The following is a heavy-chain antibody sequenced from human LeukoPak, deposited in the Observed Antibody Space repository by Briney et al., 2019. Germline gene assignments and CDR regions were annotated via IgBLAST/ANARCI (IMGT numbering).Heavy chain of an antibody. CDR3: AREYSPYGYFDY. D-gene: IGHD2-21*01. CDR2: IYYSGST. V-gene: IGHV4-59*01. CDR1: GGSHSSYY. J-gene: IGHJ4*02. Sequence: SETLSLTCTVSGGSHSSYYWSLIQQPPGKGLEWIGYIYYSGSTNYNPSLKSRVTISVDTSKNQFSLKLSSVTAADTAVYYCAREYSPYGYFDYWGQGTLVTVSS.